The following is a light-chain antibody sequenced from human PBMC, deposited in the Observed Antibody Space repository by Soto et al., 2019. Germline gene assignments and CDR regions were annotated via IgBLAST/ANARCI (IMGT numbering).Light chain of an antibody. Sequence: DIQMTHSPSTLSAFVGDRVTITCRASQSVNSWLAWYQQRPGKAPKLLIYDASTLESGVPSRFSGIGSGTEFTLPISSLQPDDFAVFYCQQYKSHHTFRAGPKVDIK. CDR1: QSVNSW. CDR2: DAS. CDR3: QQYKSHHT. J-gene: IGKJ4*01. V-gene: IGKV1-5*01.